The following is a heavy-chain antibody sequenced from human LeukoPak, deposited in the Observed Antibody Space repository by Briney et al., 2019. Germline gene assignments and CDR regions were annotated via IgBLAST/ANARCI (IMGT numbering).Heavy chain of an antibody. D-gene: IGHD2-15*01. Sequence: ASVKVSCKTSGYTFRNYGINWVRQAPGQGLEWMGWINGHNGNSNYPQKFQDRITMTTDTSTSTAYMELRSLRYDDTAVYYCMRVPELPEYCGQGTLVTVSS. CDR2: INGHNGNS. J-gene: IGHJ4*02. CDR1: GYTFRNYG. V-gene: IGHV1-18*01. CDR3: MRVPELPEY.